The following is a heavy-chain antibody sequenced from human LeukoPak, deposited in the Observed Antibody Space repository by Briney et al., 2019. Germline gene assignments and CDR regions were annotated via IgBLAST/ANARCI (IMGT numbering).Heavy chain of an antibody. D-gene: IGHD3-9*01. V-gene: IGHV3-21*01. Sequence: GGSLRLSCADSGFTFSNYNMNWVRQAPGKAMEWVSSITSSGTYTFYADSVKGRFTISRDNAKNSLYLQMNSLRAEDTAVYYCARDSADNLDWGQGTLVTVSS. CDR2: ITSSGTYT. J-gene: IGHJ4*02. CDR1: GFTFSNYN. CDR3: ARDSADNLD.